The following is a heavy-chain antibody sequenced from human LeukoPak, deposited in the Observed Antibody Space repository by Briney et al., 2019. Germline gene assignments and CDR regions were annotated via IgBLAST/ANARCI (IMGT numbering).Heavy chain of an antibody. Sequence: GGSLRLSCTASGFTFGDYAMSWVRQAPGKGLEWVGFIRSKAYGGTTEYAASVKGRFTISRDDSKSIAYLQMNSLKTEDTAVYYCTRACRSGWSLYYFDYWGQGTLVTVSS. CDR1: GFTFGDYA. V-gene: IGHV3-49*04. CDR2: IRSKAYGGTT. J-gene: IGHJ4*02. D-gene: IGHD6-19*01. CDR3: TRACRSGWSLYYFDY.